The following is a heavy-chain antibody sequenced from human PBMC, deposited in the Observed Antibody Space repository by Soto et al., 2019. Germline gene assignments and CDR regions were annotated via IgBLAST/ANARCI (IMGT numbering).Heavy chain of an antibody. Sequence: SETLSLTCTVSGGSVSSGSYYWSWIRQPPGKGLEWIGYIYYSGSTNYNPSLKSRVTISVDTSKNQFSLKLSSVTAADTAVYYCARCGANYDILTGYPKPKGYYGMDVWGQGTTVTVSS. D-gene: IGHD3-9*01. CDR2: IYYSGST. CDR3: ARCGANYDILTGYPKPKGYYGMDV. CDR1: GGSVSSGSYY. J-gene: IGHJ6*02. V-gene: IGHV4-61*01.